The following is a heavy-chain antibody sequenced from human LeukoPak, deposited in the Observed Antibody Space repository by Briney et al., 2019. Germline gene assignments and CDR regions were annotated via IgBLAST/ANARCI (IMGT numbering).Heavy chain of an antibody. D-gene: IGHD5-18*01. V-gene: IGHV1-46*01. Sequence: GASVKVSCKASGYTFTSYYIHWVRQAPAQGLEWMGIINLNGGSTSYGQTFQGRVTMNRDTSTNIVYMELSSLRSEDTAVYYCARGTGYFETGMVKYKYYGMDVWDQGTTVTVSS. J-gene: IGHJ6*02. CDR2: INLNGGST. CDR3: ARGTGYFETGMVKYKYYGMDV. CDR1: GYTFTSYY.